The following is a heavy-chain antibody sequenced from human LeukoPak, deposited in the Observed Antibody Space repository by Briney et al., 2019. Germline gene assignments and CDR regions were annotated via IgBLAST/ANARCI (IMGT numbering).Heavy chain of an antibody. CDR2: ITAYNGNR. D-gene: IGHD1-1*01. Sequence: VASVKVSCKTSGYTFSNYGISWVRQAPGQGLGWMGWITAYNGNRLYAQRFQGRITLTTDTSTSTSYMELRSLEYDDTAIYYCARDNDKVVDHWGQGTLVTVSS. J-gene: IGHJ4*01. CDR3: ARDNDKVVDH. V-gene: IGHV1-18*01. CDR1: GYTFSNYG.